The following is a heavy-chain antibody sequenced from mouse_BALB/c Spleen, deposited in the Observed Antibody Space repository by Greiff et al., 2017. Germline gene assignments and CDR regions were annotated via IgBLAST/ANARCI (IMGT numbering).Heavy chain of an antibody. CDR1: GFTFSSYA. Sequence: EVKLVESGGGLVKPGGSLKLSCAASGFTFSSYAMSWVRQSPEKRLEWVAEISSGGSYTYYPDTVTGRFTISRDNAKNTLYLEMSSLRSEDTAMYDCARENTTAPAWFAYWGQGTLVTVSA. D-gene: IGHD1-2*01. V-gene: IGHV5-9-4*01. J-gene: IGHJ3*01. CDR2: ISSGGSYT. CDR3: ARENTTAPAWFAY.